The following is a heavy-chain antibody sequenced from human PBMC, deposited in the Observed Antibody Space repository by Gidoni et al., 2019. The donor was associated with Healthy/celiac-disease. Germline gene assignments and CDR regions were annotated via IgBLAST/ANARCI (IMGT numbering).Heavy chain of an antibody. CDR1: GFTFSSYS. J-gene: IGHJ4*02. CDR3: ARSPNGQLDFDY. Sequence: EVQLVESGGGRDKPGGSLRLSWAASGFTFSSYSMNWVRQAPGKGLEWVSSISSSSSYIYYSDSVKGRFTISRDNAKNSLYLQMNSLRAEDTAVYYCARSPNGQLDFDYWGQGTLVTVSS. V-gene: IGHV3-21*01. D-gene: IGHD6-6*01. CDR2: ISSSSSYI.